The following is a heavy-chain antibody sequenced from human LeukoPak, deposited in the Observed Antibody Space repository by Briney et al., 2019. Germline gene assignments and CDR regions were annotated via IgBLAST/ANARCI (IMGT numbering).Heavy chain of an antibody. CDR1: GGSFSGYY. Sequence: PSETLSLTCAVYGGSFSGYYWSWIRQPPGKGLEWIGEINHSGSTNYNPSLKSRVTISVDTSKNQFSLKLSSVTAADTAVYYCARDAYGSSWYFVYWGQGTLVTVSS. J-gene: IGHJ4*02. CDR2: INHSGST. V-gene: IGHV4-34*01. D-gene: IGHD6-13*01. CDR3: ARDAYGSSWYFVY.